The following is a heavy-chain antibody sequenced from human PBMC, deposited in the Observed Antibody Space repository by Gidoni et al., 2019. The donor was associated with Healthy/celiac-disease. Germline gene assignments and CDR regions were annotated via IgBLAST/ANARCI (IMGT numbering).Heavy chain of an antibody. V-gene: IGHV4-34*01. D-gene: IGHD2-15*01. J-gene: IGHJ6*02. Sequence: QVQLQQWGAGRLKPSETLSLTCAVYGGSFSGYYWSWIRQPPGKGLEWIGEINHSGSTNYNPSLKSRVTISVDTSKNQFSLKLSSVTAADTAVYYCARGYCSGGSCYSTRYYYGMDVWGQGTTVTVSS. CDR2: INHSGST. CDR3: ARGYCSGGSCYSTRYYYGMDV. CDR1: GGSFSGYY.